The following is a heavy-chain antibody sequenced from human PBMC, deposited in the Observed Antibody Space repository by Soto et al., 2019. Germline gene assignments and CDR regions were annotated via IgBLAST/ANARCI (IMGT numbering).Heavy chain of an antibody. V-gene: IGHV3-23*01. Sequence: EVQLLESGGGLVQPGVSLRLSCAASGFTFSSYGESWVRQAPGKGLEWVSSISGGGGSTYYADSVKGRFTISRDNSKNTLYLQVSSLRAEDTAVYYCANRNDYGSGSYFPFDHWGQGTLVTVSS. CDR2: ISGGGGST. D-gene: IGHD3-10*01. J-gene: IGHJ4*02. CDR1: GFTFSSYG. CDR3: ANRNDYGSGSYFPFDH.